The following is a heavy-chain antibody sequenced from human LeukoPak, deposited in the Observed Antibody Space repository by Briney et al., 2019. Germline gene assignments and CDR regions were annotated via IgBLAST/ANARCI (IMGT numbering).Heavy chain of an antibody. D-gene: IGHD3-3*01. V-gene: IGHV3-9*01. J-gene: IGHJ4*02. CDR1: GFTFDDFA. Sequence: GGSLRLSCAASGFTFDDFAMHWVRQAPGKGLEWVSGISWSSGNIGYADPVKGRFTISRDNAKNSLYLQMNSLRAEDTALYYCARDHYDFWSGYYRPDYFDYWGQGTLVTVSS. CDR3: ARDHYDFWSGYYRPDYFDY. CDR2: ISWSSGNI.